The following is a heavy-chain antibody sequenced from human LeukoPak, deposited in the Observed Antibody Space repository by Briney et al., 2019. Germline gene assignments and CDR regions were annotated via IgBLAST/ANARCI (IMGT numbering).Heavy chain of an antibody. J-gene: IGHJ5*02. Sequence: SETLSLTCTVSGGSISSSSYYWGWIRPPPGKGLEWIGSIYYSGSTYYNPSLKSRVTISVDTSKNQFSLKLSSVTAADTAVYYCARHSDLVTTFSNWFDPWGQGTLVTVSS. CDR2: IYYSGST. V-gene: IGHV4-39*01. D-gene: IGHD1-1*01. CDR3: ARHSDLVTTFSNWFDP. CDR1: GGSISSSSYY.